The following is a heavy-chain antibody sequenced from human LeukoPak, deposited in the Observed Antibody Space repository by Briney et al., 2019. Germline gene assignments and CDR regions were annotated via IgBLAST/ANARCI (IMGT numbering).Heavy chain of an antibody. Sequence: PGGSLRLSCAASGFTFSDYVVHWVRQAPGKGLEWVAFIRYDASYQNYPDSVKGRFTISRDISKNTLYLQMNSLRAEDTAVYFCAKGGDRGNYYFDSWGQGTLVSVSS. CDR1: GFTFSDYV. J-gene: IGHJ4*02. CDR2: IRYDASYQ. CDR3: AKGGDRGNYYFDS. D-gene: IGHD3-10*01. V-gene: IGHV3-30*02.